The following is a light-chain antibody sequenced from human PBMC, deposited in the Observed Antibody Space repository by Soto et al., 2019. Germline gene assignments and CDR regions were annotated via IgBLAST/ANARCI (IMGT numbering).Light chain of an antibody. Sequence: DIQMTQSPSSLSASLGDRVTITCRASQGISNYLAWYQQKPGKVPKLLIYAASTLQSGVPSRFSGSGSGTDFTLNISSLQPEDVATYFCQKYNSASLTCGGGTKVEIK. J-gene: IGKJ4*01. CDR3: QKYNSASLT. V-gene: IGKV1-27*01. CDR2: AAS. CDR1: QGISNY.